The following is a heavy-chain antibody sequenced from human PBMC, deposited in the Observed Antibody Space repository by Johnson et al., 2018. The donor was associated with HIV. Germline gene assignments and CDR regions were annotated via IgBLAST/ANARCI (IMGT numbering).Heavy chain of an antibody. D-gene: IGHD3-22*01. CDR2: INWNGGST. V-gene: IGHV3-20*04. CDR3: ARDSKARFPTITMIDAFDI. J-gene: IGHJ3*02. CDR1: GFTFSSFG. Sequence: VQLVESGGGVVQPGRSLRLSCAASGFTFSSFGMHWVRQAPGKGLEWVSGINWNGGSTGYADSVKGRFTISRDNAKNSLYLQMNSLRAEDTAVYYCARDSKARFPTITMIDAFDIWGQGTMVTVSS.